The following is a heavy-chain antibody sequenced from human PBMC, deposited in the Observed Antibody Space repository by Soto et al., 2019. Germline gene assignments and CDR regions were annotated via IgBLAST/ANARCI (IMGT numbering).Heavy chain of an antibody. V-gene: IGHV3-23*01. CDR1: GFTFTSYA. J-gene: IGHJ4*02. CDR3: ARHSLYGVVRNFDY. D-gene: IGHD3-3*01. CDR2: MSGNAENT. Sequence: EVQLLESGGGLVQPGGSLRLSCVASGFTFTSYAMSWVRQAPGKGLEWVSAMSGNAENTYYADSVKGRFTISRDSSKNMLYLYLHSLRAEDTAVYYCARHSLYGVVRNFDYWGQGPLVTVSS.